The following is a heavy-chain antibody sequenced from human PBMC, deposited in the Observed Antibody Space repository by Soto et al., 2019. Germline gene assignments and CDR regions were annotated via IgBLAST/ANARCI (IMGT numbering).Heavy chain of an antibody. D-gene: IGHD6-19*01. J-gene: IGHJ4*02. CDR1: GYSFTSYW. V-gene: IGHV5-51*01. CDR3: ARRSSGYYFAY. Sequence: GEYLKISCKGSGYSFTSYWIGSARQMPGKALGWMGFTYPGASYTRYSPSFQGQVTISADKSISTAYLQWRSLKASDTAMYYCARRSSGYYFAYWGLGTLVTVSS. CDR2: TYPGASYT.